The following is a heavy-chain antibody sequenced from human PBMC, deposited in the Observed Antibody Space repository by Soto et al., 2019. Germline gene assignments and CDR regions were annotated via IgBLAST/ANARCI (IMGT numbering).Heavy chain of an antibody. Sequence: GGSLRLSCAASGFTFSSYWMHWVRQAPGKGLVWVSRINSDGSSTSYADSVKGRFTISRDNAKNTLYLQMNSLRAEDTAVYYCARDGPYYYDSSGYIYYYGMDVWGQGTTVTVSS. CDR2: INSDGSST. V-gene: IGHV3-74*01. D-gene: IGHD3-22*01. J-gene: IGHJ6*02. CDR1: GFTFSSYW. CDR3: ARDGPYYYDSSGYIYYYGMDV.